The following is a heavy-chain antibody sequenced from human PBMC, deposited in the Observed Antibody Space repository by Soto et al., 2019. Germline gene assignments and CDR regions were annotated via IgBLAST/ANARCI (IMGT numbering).Heavy chain of an antibody. Sequence: ASVKVSCKASGGTFSSYSISWVRQAPGQGLEWMGGIIPIFGTANYAQKFQGRVTITADKSTSTAYMELSSLRSEDTAVYYCASTAARGRLYYYYGMDVWGQGTTVTVSS. CDR1: GGTFSSYS. V-gene: IGHV1-69*06. D-gene: IGHD2-2*01. J-gene: IGHJ6*02. CDR3: ASTAARGRLYYYYGMDV. CDR2: IIPIFGTA.